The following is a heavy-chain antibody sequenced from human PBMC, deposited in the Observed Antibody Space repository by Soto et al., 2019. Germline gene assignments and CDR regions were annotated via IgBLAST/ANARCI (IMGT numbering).Heavy chain of an antibody. D-gene: IGHD2-15*01. CDR3: ASTSVYCSGGSCGYFQH. V-gene: IGHV1-3*01. J-gene: IGHJ1*01. CDR1: GYTFTSYA. CDR2: INAGNGNT. Sequence: ASVKVSCKASGYTFTSYAMHWVRQAPGQRLEWMGWINAGNGNTKYSQKFQGRVTITRDTSASTAYMELSSLRSEDTAVYYCASTSVYCSGGSCGYFQHWGQGTLVTVS.